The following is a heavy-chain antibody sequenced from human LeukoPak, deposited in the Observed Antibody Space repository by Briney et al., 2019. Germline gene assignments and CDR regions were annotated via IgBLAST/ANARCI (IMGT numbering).Heavy chain of an antibody. CDR1: GYTFTSYS. CDR3: AKDRWRDGSSSFDN. D-gene: IGHD6-6*01. CDR2: ISTYNGNT. J-gene: IGHJ4*02. Sequence: ASVTLSCKASGYTFTSYSINWVRHAPAPGLEWMGWISTYNGNTNYAQKLQGRVTMTTDKSTSTAYMELRSLRSDDTAVYYCAKDRWRDGSSSFDNWGQGTLVTVSS. V-gene: IGHV1-18*01.